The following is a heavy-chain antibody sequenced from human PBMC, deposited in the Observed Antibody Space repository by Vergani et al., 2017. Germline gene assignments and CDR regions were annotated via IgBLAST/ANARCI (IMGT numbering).Heavy chain of an antibody. D-gene: IGHD3-16*02. V-gene: IGHV4-61*02. CDR2: TYTSGST. CDR3: AREVGDYVWGSYRSLGMDV. CDR1: GGSISSGSYY. J-gene: IGHJ6*02. Sequence: QVQLQQWGAGLVKPSQTLSLTCTVSGGSISSGSYYWSWIRQPAGKGLEWIGRTYTSGSTNYNPSLKSRVTISVDTSKNQFSLKLSSVTAADTAVYYCAREVGDYVWGSYRSLGMDVWGQGTTVTVSS.